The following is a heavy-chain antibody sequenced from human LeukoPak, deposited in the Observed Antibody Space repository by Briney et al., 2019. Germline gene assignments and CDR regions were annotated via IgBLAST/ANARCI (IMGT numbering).Heavy chain of an antibody. CDR2: IYYSGST. V-gene: IGHV4-61*01. CDR1: GYSISSGYY. J-gene: IGHJ3*02. CDR3: ARERRAFDI. Sequence: PSETLSLTCTVSGYSISSGYYWGWIRQPPGKGLEWIGYIYYSGSTNYNPSLKSRVTISVDTSKNQFSLKLSSVTAADTAVYYCARERRAFDIWGQGTVVTVSS.